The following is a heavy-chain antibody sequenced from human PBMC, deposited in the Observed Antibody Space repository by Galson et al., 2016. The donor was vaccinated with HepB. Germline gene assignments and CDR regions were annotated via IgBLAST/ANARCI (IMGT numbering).Heavy chain of an antibody. CDR1: GLTFSSYA. V-gene: IGHV3-30-3*01. CDR2: ISKDGTNK. J-gene: IGHJ4*02. CDR3: AKDVGSWYLLLSHYFDY. Sequence: SLRLSCAASGLTFSSYAMNWVRQAPGKGLEWVALISKDGTNKYSTDSVKGRFTISRDNSGNTLFLQMNSLRAEDTAVYYCAKDVGSWYLLLSHYFDYWGQGTLVTVSS. D-gene: IGHD2-15*01.